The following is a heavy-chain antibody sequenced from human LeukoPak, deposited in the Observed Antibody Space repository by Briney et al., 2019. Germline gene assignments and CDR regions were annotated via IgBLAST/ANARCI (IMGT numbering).Heavy chain of an antibody. CDR2: ISYDGSNK. CDR3: ARDAFDSSGYYGFDY. V-gene: IGHV3-30-3*01. J-gene: IGHJ4*02. Sequence: GGSLRLSCAASGFTFSSYAMHWVRQAPGKGLEWVAVISYDGSNKYYADSVKGRFTISRDNSKNTLYLQMNSLRAEDTAVYYCARDAFDSSGYYGFDYWGQGTLVTVSS. CDR1: GFTFSSYA. D-gene: IGHD3-22*01.